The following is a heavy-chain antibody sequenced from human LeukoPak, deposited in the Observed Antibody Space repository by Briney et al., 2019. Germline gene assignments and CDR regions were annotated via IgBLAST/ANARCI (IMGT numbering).Heavy chain of an antibody. D-gene: IGHD3-10*01. Sequence: GGSLRLSCAASGFTFSSYSMNWIRQAPGKGLEWVSSISSSSSYIYYADSVKGRFTISRDNAKNSLYLQMNSLRAEDTAVYYCARDRGGNWFDPWGQGTLVTVSS. CDR3: ARDRGGNWFDP. CDR2: ISSSSSYI. CDR1: GFTFSSYS. J-gene: IGHJ5*02. V-gene: IGHV3-21*01.